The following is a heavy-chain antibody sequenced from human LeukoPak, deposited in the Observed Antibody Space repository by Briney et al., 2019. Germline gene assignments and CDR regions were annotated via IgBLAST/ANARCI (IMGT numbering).Heavy chain of an antibody. Sequence: SQTLSLTCTASGCSISSCSYYWSWIPQPAGKELESIGRNYTSGSNNYNPSLKSRVTISVDTSKNQFSLSLSSVTAADTAVYYCARASPAYYYDSSGYTFDYWGQGTLVTASS. D-gene: IGHD3-22*01. CDR2: NYTSGSN. J-gene: IGHJ4*02. CDR3: ARASPAYYYDSSGYTFDY. CDR1: GCSISSCSYY. V-gene: IGHV4-61*02.